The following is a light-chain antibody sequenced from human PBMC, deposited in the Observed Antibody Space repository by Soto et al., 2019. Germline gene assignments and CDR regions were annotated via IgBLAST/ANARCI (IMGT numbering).Light chain of an antibody. CDR2: EVT. Sequence: QSALTQPASVSGAPGQSIAISCTGSSSDVGGYNYVSWYQQHPGKAPPLIIYEVTNRPSGVSNRFSGSKSGNTASLTISGLQAEDEADYYCSSYTSSSTRVFGTGTKVTVL. V-gene: IGLV2-14*01. CDR3: SSYTSSSTRV. J-gene: IGLJ1*01. CDR1: SSDVGGYNY.